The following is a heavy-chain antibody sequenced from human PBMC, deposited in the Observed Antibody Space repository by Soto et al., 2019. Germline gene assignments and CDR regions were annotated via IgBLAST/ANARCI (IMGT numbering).Heavy chain of an antibody. D-gene: IGHD3-10*01. CDR1: GGTFNTYA. CDR3: AREVQVHTPAFVY. CDR2: ISPMFGAA. J-gene: IGHJ4*02. Sequence: QVQLVQSGAEMKKPGSSVKVSCQSSGGTFNTYAMNWVRQAPGQGPEWMGDISPMFGAANYAPKFQGRVTITAAESTGTSYMQLSSLTSKDTVLYFCAREVQVHTPAFVYWGQGTLVTVSS. V-gene: IGHV1-69*19.